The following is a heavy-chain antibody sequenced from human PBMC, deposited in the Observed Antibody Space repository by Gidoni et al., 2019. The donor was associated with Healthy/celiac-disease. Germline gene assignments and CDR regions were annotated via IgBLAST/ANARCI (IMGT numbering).Heavy chain of an antibody. V-gene: IGHV1-69*02. J-gene: IGHJ4*02. CDR1: GGTFSSYT. Sequence: QVQLVQSGAEVKKPGSSVKVSCKASGGTFSSYTISWVRQAPGQGLEWMGRIIPILGIANYAQKYQGRVTITADKSTSTAYMELSSLRSEDTAVYYCARVQEGELSLGYFDYWGQGTLVTVSS. CDR2: IIPILGIA. D-gene: IGHD3-16*02. CDR3: ARVQEGELSLGYFDY.